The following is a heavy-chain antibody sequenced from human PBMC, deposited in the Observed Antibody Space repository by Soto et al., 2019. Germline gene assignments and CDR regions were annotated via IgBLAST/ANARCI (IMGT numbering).Heavy chain of an antibody. CDR1: GGSISSYY. Sequence: PSETLSLTCTVSGGSISSYYWSWIRQPPGKGLEWIGYIYYSGSTNYNPSLKSRVTISVDTSKNQFSLKLSSVTAADTAVYYCARGKVDFWSGHWRPYYYYGMDVWSQGTTVTVSS. V-gene: IGHV4-59*01. CDR3: ARGKVDFWSGHWRPYYYYGMDV. J-gene: IGHJ6*02. CDR2: IYYSGST. D-gene: IGHD3-3*01.